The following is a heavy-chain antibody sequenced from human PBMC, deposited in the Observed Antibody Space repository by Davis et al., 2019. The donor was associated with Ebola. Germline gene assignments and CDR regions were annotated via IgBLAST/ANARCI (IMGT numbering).Heavy chain of an antibody. CDR2: INPHNGNT. CDR3: ARVSRFLEWLSTNWFDP. CDR1: GYTFTSYG. V-gene: IGHV1-18*04. D-gene: IGHD3-3*01. Sequence: AASVKVSCKASGYTFTSYGITWVRQAPGQGLEWMGWINPHNGNTNYAQNVQGRVTMTTDTSTSTAYMEPRSLRSDDTAVYYCARVSRFLEWLSTNWFDPWGQGTLVTVSS. J-gene: IGHJ5*02.